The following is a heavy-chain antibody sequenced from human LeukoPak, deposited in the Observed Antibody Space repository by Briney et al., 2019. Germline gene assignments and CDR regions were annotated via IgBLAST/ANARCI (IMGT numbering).Heavy chain of an antibody. D-gene: IGHD2-2*01. CDR2: IYPGDSDT. J-gene: IGHJ4*02. Sequence: GESLKISCKGSGYSFTSYWIGWVRQMPGKGLEWMGIIYPGDSDTRYSPSFQGQVTISADKSISTAYLQWSSLKASDTAMYYCARLAGYCSSTSCYGSLGHWGQGTLVTVSS. CDR1: GYSFTSYW. V-gene: IGHV5-51*01. CDR3: ARLAGYCSSTSCYGSLGH.